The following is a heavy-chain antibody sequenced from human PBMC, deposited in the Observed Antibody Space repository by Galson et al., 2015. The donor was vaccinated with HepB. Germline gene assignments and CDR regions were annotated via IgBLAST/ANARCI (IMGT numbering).Heavy chain of an antibody. CDR2: FDPEGGET. V-gene: IGHV1-24*01. CDR1: GYTLTELS. CDR3: ATVVAAVLGGPSGLDG. D-gene: IGHD2-15*01. Sequence: SVKVSCKVSGYTLTELSMHWVRQAPGKGLEWMGGFDPEGGETIYAQKFQGRVTMTEDTSTDTAYMELSGLRSEDTAVYYCATVVAAVLGGPSGLDGCGQGATVTVSS. J-gene: IGHJ6*02.